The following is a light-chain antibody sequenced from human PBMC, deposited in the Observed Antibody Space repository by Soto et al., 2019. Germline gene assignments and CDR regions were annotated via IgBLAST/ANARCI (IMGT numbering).Light chain of an antibody. V-gene: IGLV1-44*01. CDR2: GND. CDR3: AAWDDNVNGPM. J-gene: IGLJ3*02. CDR1: SSNIGSAT. Sequence: QSVLTQPPSASGTPGQRVTMSCSGRSSNIGSATVNWYQQLPGTAPKLLIYGNDQRPSGVSDRFSGSKSGTSASLAISGLQSEDAAEYYCAAWDDNVNGPMFGGGTKLTVL.